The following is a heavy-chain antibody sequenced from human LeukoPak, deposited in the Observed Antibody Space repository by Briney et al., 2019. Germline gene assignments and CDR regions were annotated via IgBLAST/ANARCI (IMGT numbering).Heavy chain of an antibody. CDR2: ISSSGSTI. CDR1: GFILSSYE. J-gene: IGHJ4*02. CDR3: ARVGFGELSD. Sequence: GGSLRLSCAASGFILSSYEMNWVRQAPGKGLEWVSYISSSGSTIYYADSVKGRFTISRDNAKNSLYLQMNSLRAEDTAVYYCARVGFGELSDWGQGTLVTVSS. V-gene: IGHV3-48*03. D-gene: IGHD3-10*01.